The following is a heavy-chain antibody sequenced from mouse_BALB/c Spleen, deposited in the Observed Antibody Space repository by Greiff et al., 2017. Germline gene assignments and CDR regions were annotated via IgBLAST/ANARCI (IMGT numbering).Heavy chain of an antibody. Sequence: QVQLQQPGAELVKPGASVKLSCKASGYTFTSYYMYWVKQRPGQGLEWIGGINPSNGGTNFNEKFKSKATLTVDKSSSTAYMQLSSLTSEDSAVYYCTRRHYGTHGGAMDYWGQGTSVTVSS. CDR2: INPSNGGT. D-gene: IGHD2-1*01. J-gene: IGHJ4*01. V-gene: IGHV1S81*02. CDR1: GYTFTSYY. CDR3: TRRHYGTHGGAMDY.